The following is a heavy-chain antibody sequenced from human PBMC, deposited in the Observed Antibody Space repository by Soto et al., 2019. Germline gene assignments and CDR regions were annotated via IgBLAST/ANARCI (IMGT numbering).Heavy chain of an antibody. CDR1: GGSISSSSYY. Sequence: QLQLQESGPGLVKPSETLSLTCTVSGGSISSSSYYWGWIRQPPGKGLEWIGSIYYSGSTYYNPSLESRVTRSVDTSKNQFSLKLSSVTAADTAMYYCASFYDSSGYYYDVDYWGQGTLVTVSS. CDR3: ASFYDSSGYYYDVDY. CDR2: IYYSGST. J-gene: IGHJ4*02. D-gene: IGHD3-22*01. V-gene: IGHV4-39*01.